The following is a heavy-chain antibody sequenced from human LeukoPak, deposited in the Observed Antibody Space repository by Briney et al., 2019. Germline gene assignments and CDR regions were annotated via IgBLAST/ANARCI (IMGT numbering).Heavy chain of an antibody. Sequence: GGSLRLSCAASGFTFSSYGMHWVRQTPGKGLECVAFIRYDGGNQYYTDSVKGRFTISRDNSKNTIYLQMNSLRAEDTAVYYCASGRLITIWIWGQGTLVTVSS. CDR3: ASGRLITIWI. V-gene: IGHV3-30*02. J-gene: IGHJ4*02. CDR1: GFTFSSYG. CDR2: IRYDGGNQ. D-gene: IGHD3-3*01.